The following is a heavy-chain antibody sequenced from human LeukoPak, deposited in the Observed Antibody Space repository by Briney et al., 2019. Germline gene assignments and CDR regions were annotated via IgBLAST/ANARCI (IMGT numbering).Heavy chain of an antibody. CDR1: GGSISSSSFY. CDR3: ARGGPQSYDSSGYYFDY. CDR2: IYTSGST. J-gene: IGHJ4*02. Sequence: PSETLSLTCTVSGGSISSSSFYWSWIRQPAGKGLEWIGRIYTSGSTNYNPSLKSRVTMSVDTSKNQFSLKLSSVTAADMAVYYCARGGPQSYDSSGYYFDYWGQGTLVTVSS. V-gene: IGHV4-61*02. D-gene: IGHD3-22*01.